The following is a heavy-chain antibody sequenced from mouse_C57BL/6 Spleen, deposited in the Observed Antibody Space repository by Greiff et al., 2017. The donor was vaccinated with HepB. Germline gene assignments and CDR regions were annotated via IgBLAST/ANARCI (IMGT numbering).Heavy chain of an antibody. CDR2: IYPGDGDT. V-gene: IGHV1-82*01. J-gene: IGHJ1*03. CDR3: VYYYGLWYFDV. CDR1: GYAFSSSW. D-gene: IGHD1-1*01. Sequence: VQLQQSGPELVKPGASVKISCKASGYAFSSSWMNWVKQRPGKGLEWIGRIYPGDGDTNYNGKFKSKATLTVDKSSSTAYMQLSSLTSEDSAVYYCVYYYGLWYFDVWGTGTTVTVSS.